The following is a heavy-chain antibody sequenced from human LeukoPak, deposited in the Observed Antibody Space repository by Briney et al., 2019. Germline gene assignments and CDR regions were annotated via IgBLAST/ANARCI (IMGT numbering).Heavy chain of an antibody. CDR2: INHSGST. D-gene: IGHD1-1*01. J-gene: IGHJ6*03. CDR1: GGSFSGYY. Sequence: SETLSLTCAVYGGSFSGYYWSWIRQPPGKGLEWIGEINHSGSTNYNPSLKSRVTISVDTSKNQFSLKLSSVTAADTAVYYCARPGLERRRFYYYYYMDVWGKGTTVTISS. CDR3: ARPGLERRRFYYYYYMDV. V-gene: IGHV4-34*01.